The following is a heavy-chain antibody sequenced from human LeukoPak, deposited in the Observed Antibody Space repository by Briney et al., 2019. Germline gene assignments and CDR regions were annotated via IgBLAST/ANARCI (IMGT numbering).Heavy chain of an antibody. CDR2: MNPNSGNT. CDR1: GYTFTSYD. J-gene: IGHJ4*02. CDR3: ARDSPESGYDFGD. Sequence: ASVKVSCKASGYTFTSYDINWVRQATGQGLEWMGWMNPNSGNTGYAQKFQGRVTMTRDMSTSTVYMELSSLRSEDTAVYYCARDSPESGYDFGDWGQGTLVTVSS. D-gene: IGHD5-12*01. V-gene: IGHV1-8*01.